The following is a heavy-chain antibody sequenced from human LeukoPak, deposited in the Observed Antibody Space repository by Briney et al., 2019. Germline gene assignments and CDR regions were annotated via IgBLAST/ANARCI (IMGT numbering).Heavy chain of an antibody. CDR3: AKSGYPSNDY. V-gene: IGHV3-23*01. Sequence: GGSLRLSCAASGFTFSSCAMTWVRQAPGKGLEWVSAISGSGGSTYYADSVKGRFAISRDNSKNTLWLQMNSLRVEDTAVYYCAKSGYPSNDYWGQGTLVTVSS. D-gene: IGHD3-3*01. CDR2: ISGSGGST. J-gene: IGHJ4*02. CDR1: GFTFSSCA.